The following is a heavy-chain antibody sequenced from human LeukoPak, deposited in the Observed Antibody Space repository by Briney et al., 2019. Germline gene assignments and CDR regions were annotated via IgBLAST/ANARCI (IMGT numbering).Heavy chain of an antibody. J-gene: IGHJ4*02. Sequence: GASVQVSCKASGYTFTGYYMHWVRQAPGQGLEWMGRINPNSGGTNYAQKFQGRVTMTRDTSISTAYMELSRLRSDDTAVYYCAREYDSSGYSIFFDYWGQGTLVTVSS. D-gene: IGHD3-22*01. CDR1: GYTFTGYY. V-gene: IGHV1-2*06. CDR2: INPNSGGT. CDR3: AREYDSSGYSIFFDY.